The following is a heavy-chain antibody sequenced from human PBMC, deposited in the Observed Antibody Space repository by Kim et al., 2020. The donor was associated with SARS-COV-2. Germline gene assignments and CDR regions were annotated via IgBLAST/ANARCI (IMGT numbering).Heavy chain of an antibody. D-gene: IGHD2-15*01. V-gene: IGHV3-30*02. CDR2: IWNDGSDQ. J-gene: IGHJ5*02. CDR3: ATLXFQNFVGGLDP. Sequence: GGSLRLSCAASGLAFSSYGIHWVRQAPGKGLEXVAIIWNDGSDQKYGDSVRGRFTISREXAKNTAYLQMNXLRXEDTAVYYCATLXFQNFVGGLDPWGQGTLVT. CDR1: GLAFSSYG.